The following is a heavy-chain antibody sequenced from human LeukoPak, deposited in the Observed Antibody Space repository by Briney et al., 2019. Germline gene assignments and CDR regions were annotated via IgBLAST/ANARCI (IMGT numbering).Heavy chain of an antibody. D-gene: IGHD2-15*01. CDR2: MNPNSGNT. CDR1: GYTFTSYD. Sequence: GASVKVSCKASGYTFTSYDINWVRQATGQGLEWMGWMNPNSGNTGYAQKFQGRVTMTRNTSISTAYVELSSLRAEDTAVYYCARVRYCSGGSCYAFVAFDIWGQGTMVTVSS. CDR3: ARVRYCSGGSCYAFVAFDI. J-gene: IGHJ3*02. V-gene: IGHV1-8*01.